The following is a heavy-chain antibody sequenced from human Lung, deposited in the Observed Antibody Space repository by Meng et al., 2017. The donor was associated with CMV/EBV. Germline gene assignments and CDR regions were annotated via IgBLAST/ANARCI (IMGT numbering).Heavy chain of an antibody. V-gene: IGHV1-18*01. CDR3: AIESRRRALEYSSSSLDS. CDR2: ISAYNGNT. J-gene: IGHJ4*02. D-gene: IGHD6-6*01. CDR1: GYTFISYG. Sequence: ASVXVSXKASGYTFISYGISWVRQAPGQGLEWMGWISAYNGNTNYAQQLQGRVTMTTDTSTSTAYMELRSLRSDDTAVYYCAIESRRRALEYSSSSLDSWXQETLVTVSS.